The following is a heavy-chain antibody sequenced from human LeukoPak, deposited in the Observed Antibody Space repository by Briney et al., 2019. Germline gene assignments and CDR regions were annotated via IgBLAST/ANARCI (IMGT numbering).Heavy chain of an antibody. CDR3: AMLVGYSSDY. J-gene: IGHJ4*02. CDR1: GGSISSYY. Sequence: SETLSLTCTVSGGSISSYYWSWIRQPPGKGLEWIGYIYYSGSTSYNPSLKSRVTISVDTSKNQFSLKLSSVTAADTAVYYCAMLVGYSSDYWGQGTLVTVSS. CDR2: IYYSGST. D-gene: IGHD6-13*01. V-gene: IGHV4-59*01.